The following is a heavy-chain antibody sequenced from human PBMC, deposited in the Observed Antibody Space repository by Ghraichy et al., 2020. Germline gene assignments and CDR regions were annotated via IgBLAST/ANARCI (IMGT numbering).Heavy chain of an antibody. D-gene: IGHD5-24*01. V-gene: IGHV4-39*07. CDR1: GVSISSNVHY. J-gene: IGHJ5*01. Sequence: SETLSLTCTVSGVSISSNVHYWGWIRQAPGKGLEWIGSIYYGGSSQYNPSLKSRVTFSVDTYKNQFSLKMNSVTAADTAVYFCARGGLRGDFGSWGQGTLVTVSS. CDR2: IYYGGSS. CDR3: ARGGLRGDFGS.